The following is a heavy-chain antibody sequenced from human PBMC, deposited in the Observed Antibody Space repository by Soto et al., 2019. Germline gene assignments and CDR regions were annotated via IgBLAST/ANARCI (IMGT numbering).Heavy chain of an antibody. J-gene: IGHJ6*02. Sequence: PSETLSLTCTVSGGSVSSGSYYWSWIRQPPGKGLEWIGYIYYSGSTNYNPSLKSRVTISVDTSKNQFSLKLSSVTAADTAVYYCARDTIAARPQNYYYYDGMDVWGLGTTVTVSS. CDR3: ARDTIAARPQNYYYYDGMDV. V-gene: IGHV4-61*01. D-gene: IGHD6-6*01. CDR2: IYYSGST. CDR1: GGSVSSGSYY.